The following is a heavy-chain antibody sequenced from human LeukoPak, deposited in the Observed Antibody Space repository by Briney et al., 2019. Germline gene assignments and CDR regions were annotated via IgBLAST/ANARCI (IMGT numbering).Heavy chain of an antibody. CDR2: ITSDGSST. D-gene: IGHD5-24*01. CDR1: GFTFSSYW. V-gene: IGHV3-74*01. CDR3: ARVAGTYQASRCDY. Sequence: PGGSLRLSCAASGFTFSSYWMHWVRQAPGKGLVWVSRITSDGSSTAYADSVKGRFTISRDNAKNTLYLQMNSLRAEDTAVYYCARVAGTYQASRCDYWGQGTLVTVSS. J-gene: IGHJ4*02.